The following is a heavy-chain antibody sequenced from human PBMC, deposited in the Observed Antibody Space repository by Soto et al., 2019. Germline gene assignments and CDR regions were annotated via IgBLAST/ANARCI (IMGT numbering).Heavy chain of an antibody. Sequence: QVQLQESGPGLVKTSQSLSFTCTVSGGSFSRGGYYWSWIRQHPGKGLEWIGYIYYSGSTYYNPSLKSRVTISVDTSKNQFSLKLSSVTAADTAVYYCARESIAAAGTENWFEPWGQGTLVTVSS. J-gene: IGHJ5*02. CDR1: GGSFSRGGYY. D-gene: IGHD6-13*01. CDR2: IYYSGST. V-gene: IGHV4-31*03. CDR3: ARESIAAAGTENWFEP.